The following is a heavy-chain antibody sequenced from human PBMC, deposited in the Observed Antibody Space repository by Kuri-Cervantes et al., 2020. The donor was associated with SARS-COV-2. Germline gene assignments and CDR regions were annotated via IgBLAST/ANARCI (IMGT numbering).Heavy chain of an antibody. CDR1: GGSFSGYY. CDR3: ARHVVNYYDSSGYSWFDP. D-gene: IGHD3-22*01. V-gene: IGHV4-34*01. CDR2: INHSGST. J-gene: IGHJ5*02. Sequence: SETLSLTCAVYGGSFSGYYWSWNRQPPGKGLEWIGEINHSGSTNYNPSLKSRVTISVDTSKNQFSLKLSSVTAADTAVYYCARHVVNYYDSSGYSWFDPWGQGTLVTVSS.